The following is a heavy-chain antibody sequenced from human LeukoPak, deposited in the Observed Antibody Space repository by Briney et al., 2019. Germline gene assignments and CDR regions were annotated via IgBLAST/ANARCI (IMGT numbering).Heavy chain of an antibody. D-gene: IGHD7-27*01. Sequence: GGSQRLSCAASGFTFSSYDMHWVRQPPGKGLEWVAFIRYDGSNKHYADSVKGRFTISRDNSKNTLYLQMNSLRAEDTAVYLCANLGMGIDYWGQGTLVTVST. CDR2: IRYDGSNK. V-gene: IGHV3-30*02. J-gene: IGHJ4*02. CDR1: GFTFSSYD. CDR3: ANLGMGIDY.